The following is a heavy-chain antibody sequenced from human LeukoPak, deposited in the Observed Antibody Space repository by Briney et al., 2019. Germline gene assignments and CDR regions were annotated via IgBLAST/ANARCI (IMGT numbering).Heavy chain of an antibody. V-gene: IGHV1-2*02. CDR3: ARSSGWKYNIDY. Sequence: ASVKVSCKASGYTFNGYYKHWVRQAPGQGLEWMGWINPNSGCTNYAHQGRVTMTRDTSISTAYMELSRLRSDDTAMYYCARSSGWKYNIDYWGQGTLVTVSS. CDR2: INPNSGCT. J-gene: IGHJ4*02. D-gene: IGHD6-19*01. CDR1: GYTFNGYY.